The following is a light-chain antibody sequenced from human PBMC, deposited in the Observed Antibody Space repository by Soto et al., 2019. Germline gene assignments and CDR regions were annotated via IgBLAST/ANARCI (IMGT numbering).Light chain of an antibody. CDR3: QQYSSYSPRT. J-gene: IGKJ1*01. V-gene: IGKV1-5*01. Sequence: EMQKTQFRVTTSSRLVSRLNSPWRASERISSWLAWYQQKPGKAPKLLIYDASSLESGVPSRFSGSGSGTEFTLTISSLQPVDFATYYCQQYSSYSPRTSGQRGKV. CDR2: DAS. CDR1: ERISSW.